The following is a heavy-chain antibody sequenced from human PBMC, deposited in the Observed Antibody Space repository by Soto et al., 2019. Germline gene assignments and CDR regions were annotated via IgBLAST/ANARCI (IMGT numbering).Heavy chain of an antibody. CDR1: GFTFSSYA. V-gene: IGHV3-23*01. Sequence: QPGWSLRLSCAASGFTFSSYAMSWVRHAPGKGLEWVSAISGSGGSTYYADSVKGRFTISRDNSKNTLYLQMNSLRAEDTAVYYCEQEEYNWTSGDYWVQRTLLTLSS. D-gene: IGHD1-20*01. CDR3: EQEEYNWTSGDY. J-gene: IGHJ4*02. CDR2: ISGSGGST.